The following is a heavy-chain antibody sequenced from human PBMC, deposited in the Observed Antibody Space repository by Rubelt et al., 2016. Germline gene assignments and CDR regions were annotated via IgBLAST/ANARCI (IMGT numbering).Heavy chain of an antibody. V-gene: IGHV1-18*01. CDR2: ISAYNGNT. J-gene: IGHJ4*02. D-gene: IGHD3-10*01. CDR1: GYTFTSYG. Sequence: QVQLVQSGAEVKKPGASVKVSCKASGYTFTSYGISRVRQAPGQGLEWVGWISAYNGNTNYEKKLKGQDTMTTDTYTSRAYMELGSLRSDDTAVYNCVDGEPADYWGQGTLVTVSS. CDR3: VDGEPADY.